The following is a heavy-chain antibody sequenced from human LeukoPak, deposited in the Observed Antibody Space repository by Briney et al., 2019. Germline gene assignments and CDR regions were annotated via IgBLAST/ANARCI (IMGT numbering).Heavy chain of an antibody. CDR3: AKHHCSSTSCYRVFDF. Sequence: SLRLSCAASGFTFDDYTMHWVRQAPGKGLEWVSGISWNSGSIGYADSVKGRFTISRDNAKNTLYLQMDSLRAEDTAVYYCAKHHCSSTSCYRVFDFWGQGTLVTVSS. D-gene: IGHD2-2*02. CDR2: ISWNSGSI. V-gene: IGHV3-9*01. CDR1: GFTFDDYT. J-gene: IGHJ4*02.